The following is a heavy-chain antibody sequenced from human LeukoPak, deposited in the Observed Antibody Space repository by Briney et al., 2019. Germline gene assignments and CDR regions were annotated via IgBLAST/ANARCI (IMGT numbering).Heavy chain of an antibody. CDR2: INPNSGGT. D-gene: IGHD3-22*01. CDR3: ARVYYDSSGYPSALDY. CDR1: GYTFTGYY. J-gene: IGHJ4*02. V-gene: IGHV1-2*02. Sequence: ASVKVSCKASGYTFTGYYMHWVRQAPGQXXXXMGWINPNSGGTNYAQKFQGRVTMTRDTSISTAYMELSRLRSDDTAVYYCARVYYDSSGYPSALDYWGQGTLVTVSS.